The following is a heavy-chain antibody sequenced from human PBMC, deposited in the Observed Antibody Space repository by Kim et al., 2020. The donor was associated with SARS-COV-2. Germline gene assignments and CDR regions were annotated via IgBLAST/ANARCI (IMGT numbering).Heavy chain of an antibody. Sequence: GGSLRLSCAASGFTFSSYWMSWVRQAPGKGLEWVANIKQDGSEKYYVDSVKGRFTISRDNAKNSLYLQMNSLRAEDTAVYYCARVGYSYGPIGYYFDYWGQGTLVTVSS. CDR3: ARVGYSYGPIGYYFDY. V-gene: IGHV3-7*03. CDR1: GFTFSSYW. CDR2: IKQDGSEK. J-gene: IGHJ4*02. D-gene: IGHD5-18*01.